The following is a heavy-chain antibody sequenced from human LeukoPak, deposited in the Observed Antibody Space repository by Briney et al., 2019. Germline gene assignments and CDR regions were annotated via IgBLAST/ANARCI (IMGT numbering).Heavy chain of an antibody. Sequence: ASVKVSCKASGYTFTSYGISWVRQAPGQGLEWMGWISAYNGNTNYAQKFQGRVTMTRDTSISTAYMELSRLRSDDTAVYYCAREGGARDVFDYWGQGTLVTVSS. V-gene: IGHV1-18*01. J-gene: IGHJ4*02. CDR1: GYTFTSYG. D-gene: IGHD3-10*02. CDR3: AREGGARDVFDY. CDR2: ISAYNGNT.